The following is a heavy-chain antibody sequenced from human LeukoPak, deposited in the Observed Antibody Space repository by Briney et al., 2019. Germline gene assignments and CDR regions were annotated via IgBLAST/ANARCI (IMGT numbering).Heavy chain of an antibody. V-gene: IGHV1-2*02. J-gene: IGHJ4*02. D-gene: IGHD3-3*01. Sequence: ASVKVSCKTSGYNFTDYYVYWVRQAPGQGLEWMGWINPNSGGTNYAQKFQGRVTMTRDTSISTAYMELSGLRSDDTAVYYCGRDWELRFHQGGLDYWGQGTLVTVSS. CDR1: GYNFTDYY. CDR3: GRDWELRFHQGGLDY. CDR2: INPNSGGT.